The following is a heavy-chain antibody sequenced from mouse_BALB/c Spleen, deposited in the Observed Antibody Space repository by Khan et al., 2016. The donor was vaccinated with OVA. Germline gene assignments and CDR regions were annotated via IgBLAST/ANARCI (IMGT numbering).Heavy chain of an antibody. CDR1: GFTFSTYG. CDR3: ARLAYYYYSEGFAY. D-gene: IGHD1-1*02. J-gene: IGHJ3*01. Sequence: EVQRVESGGDLVKTGGSLKLSCAASGFTFSTYGMSWVRQTPDKRLEWVATISSGGHYTYYIDSVKGRFTISRDNAKNILYLQMTSLRSEDTAMYYCARLAYYYYSEGFAYWGQGTLVTVSA. CDR2: ISSGGHYT. V-gene: IGHV5-6*01.